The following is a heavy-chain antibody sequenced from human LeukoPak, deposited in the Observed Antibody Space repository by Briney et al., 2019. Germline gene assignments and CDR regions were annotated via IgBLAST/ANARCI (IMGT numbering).Heavy chain of an antibody. CDR1: GYTFTSYY. CDR2: INPSGGST. J-gene: IGHJ2*01. V-gene: IGHV1-46*01. CDR3: ARDNGGKSPNCYFDL. Sequence: APGKVSSKASGYTFTSYYMHWVRQAPGQGLEWMGIINPSGGSTRYAQKFQGRVTMTRDTSTSTVYMELSSLRSEDTAVYYCARDNGGKSPNCYFDLWGRGTLVSVSS. D-gene: IGHD4-23*01.